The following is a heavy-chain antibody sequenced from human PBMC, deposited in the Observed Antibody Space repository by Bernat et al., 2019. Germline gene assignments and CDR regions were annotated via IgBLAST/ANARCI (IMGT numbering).Heavy chain of an antibody. J-gene: IGHJ4*02. Sequence: QVQLQESGPGLVKPSETLSLTCTVSGDSISSYYWSWIRQPPGKGLEWIGSIYYSGSTNYNPSLKSLVTISLDTSKNQFSLDLSSVTAADTAVYYCARHGRTGYSSSWFDYWGQGTLVTVSS. V-gene: IGHV4-59*08. CDR2: IYYSGST. CDR3: ARHGRTGYSSSWFDY. CDR1: GDSISSYY. D-gene: IGHD6-13*01.